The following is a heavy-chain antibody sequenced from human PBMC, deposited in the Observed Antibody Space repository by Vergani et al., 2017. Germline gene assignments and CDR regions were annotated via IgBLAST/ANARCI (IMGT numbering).Heavy chain of an antibody. J-gene: IGHJ4*02. D-gene: IGHD5-12*01. Sequence: QVQLVESGGGVVQPGRSLRLSCADSGFTFSSYAMPWVRQAPGKGLEWVAVISYDGSNKYYADSLKGRFTISRDNSKHTLYLQMNSLRAEDTAVYCCARESRKGYSGYDAVNDWGQGTLVTVSS. CDR3: ARESRKGYSGYDAVND. V-gene: IGHV3-30-3*01. CDR2: ISYDGSNK. CDR1: GFTFSSYA.